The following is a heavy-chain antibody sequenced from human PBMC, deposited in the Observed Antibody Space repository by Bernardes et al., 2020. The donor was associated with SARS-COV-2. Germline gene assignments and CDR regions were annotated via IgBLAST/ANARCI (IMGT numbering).Heavy chain of an antibody. CDR1: GFTFSSYW. CDR2: INGDGTRT. CDR3: ARDLGYCTNGVCSP. Sequence: GGSLRLSCAASGFTFSSYWMHWVRQAPGKGLMWVSRINGDGTRTTYADSVKGRFTISRDNTKNTLFLQMNSLRAEDTAMYYCARDLGYCTNGVCSPWGQGTLVTVSS. J-gene: IGHJ5*02. D-gene: IGHD2-8*01. V-gene: IGHV3-74*01.